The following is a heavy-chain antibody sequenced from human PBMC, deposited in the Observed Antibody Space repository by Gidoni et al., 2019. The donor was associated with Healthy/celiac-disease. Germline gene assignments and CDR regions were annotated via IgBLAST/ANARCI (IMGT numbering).Heavy chain of an antibody. V-gene: IGHV3-7*03. CDR2: IKQDGSEK. Sequence: EVQLVESGGGLVQPGGSLRLSCAASGFPFISYWMSWVRQAPGKGLEWVANIKQDGSEKYYVDSVKGRFTISRDNAKNSLYLQMNSLRAEDTAVYYCARDSDGSGSYYYYGMDVWGQGTTVTVSS. D-gene: IGHD3-10*01. CDR3: ARDSDGSGSYYYYGMDV. J-gene: IGHJ6*02. CDR1: GFPFISYW.